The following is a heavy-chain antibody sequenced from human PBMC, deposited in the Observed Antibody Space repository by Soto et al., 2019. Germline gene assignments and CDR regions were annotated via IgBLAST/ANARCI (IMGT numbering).Heavy chain of an antibody. V-gene: IGHV1-2*04. CDR2: INPNSGGT. Sequence: ASVKVSCKASGYTFNGYYMHWVRQAPGQGLEWMGWINPNSGGTNYAQKFQGWVTMTRDTSISTAYMELSRLRSDDTAVYYCARGVDLEWLLLNWFDPWGQGTLVTVSS. J-gene: IGHJ5*02. CDR1: GYTFNGYY. CDR3: ARGVDLEWLLLNWFDP. D-gene: IGHD3-3*01.